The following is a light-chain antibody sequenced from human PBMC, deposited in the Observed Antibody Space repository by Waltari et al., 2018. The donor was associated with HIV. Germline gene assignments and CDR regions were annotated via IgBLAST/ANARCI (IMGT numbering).Light chain of an antibody. V-gene: IGKV2-28*01. CDR2: LAS. Sequence: DIALIQAPVSLSVTPGKSASISCRSSQSLLNKNGFYYLDWYLQKAGQSPQLLIYLASTRATGVPDRFSGSGSGTDFTLTISRVEPEDVGVFYCMQSLQTPAFGQGTRVEI. CDR3: MQSLQTPA. CDR1: QSLLNKNGFYY. J-gene: IGKJ1*01.